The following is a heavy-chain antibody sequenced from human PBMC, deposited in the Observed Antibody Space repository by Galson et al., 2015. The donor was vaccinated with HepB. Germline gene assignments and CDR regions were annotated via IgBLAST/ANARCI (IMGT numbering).Heavy chain of an antibody. Sequence: SVKVSCKASGYTFINYGISWVRQAPGQGLEWIGWIGPYNGNTHSAQKFRDRVDMTKDTSTNTAYLEVGSLSSDDTAVYYCARVGDYSDIRGRRDDYWGQGTLVTVSS. CDR1: GYTFINYG. CDR3: ARVGDYSDIRGRRDDY. V-gene: IGHV1-18*01. J-gene: IGHJ4*02. D-gene: IGHD3-3*01. CDR2: IGPYNGNT.